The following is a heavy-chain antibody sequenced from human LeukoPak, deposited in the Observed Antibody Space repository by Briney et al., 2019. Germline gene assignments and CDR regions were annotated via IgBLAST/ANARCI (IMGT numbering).Heavy chain of an antibody. D-gene: IGHD6-13*01. CDR1: GFTFSSYS. Sequence: PGGSVRRSCAASGFTFSSYSMNWVRQSPGKGLEWVSSISSSSSYIYYADSVKGRFTISRDNAKNSLYLQMNSLRAEDTAVYYCARTIAAAGEVDYWGQGTLVTVSS. CDR3: ARTIAAAGEVDY. J-gene: IGHJ4*02. V-gene: IGHV3-21*01. CDR2: ISSSSSYI.